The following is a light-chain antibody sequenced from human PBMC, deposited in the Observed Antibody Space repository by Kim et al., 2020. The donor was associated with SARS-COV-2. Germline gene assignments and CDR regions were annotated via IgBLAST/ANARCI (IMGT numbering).Light chain of an antibody. CDR2: AAS. CDR3: QQSYSTPRT. J-gene: IGKJ2*01. CDR1: QSINSY. Sequence: SASVGDGVTITCRASQSINSYLNWYQQKPGKAPKLLIYAASTLQSGVPSRFSGSGSGTDFTLTISSLQPEDFATYYCQQSYSTPRTFDQGTKLEI. V-gene: IGKV1-39*01.